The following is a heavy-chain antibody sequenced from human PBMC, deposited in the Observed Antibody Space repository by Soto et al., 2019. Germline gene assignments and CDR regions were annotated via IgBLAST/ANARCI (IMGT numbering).Heavy chain of an antibody. CDR1: GFTFSSYW. CDR2: IKQDGSEK. Sequence: HPGGSLRLSCAASGFTFSSYWMSWVRQAPGKGLEWVANIKQDGSEKYYVDSVKGRFTISRDNAKNSLYLQMNSLRAEDTAVYYCARGGATRVSPLGKNWFDPWGQGTLVTVSS. J-gene: IGHJ5*02. CDR3: ARGGATRVSPLGKNWFDP. V-gene: IGHV3-7*03. D-gene: IGHD6-6*01.